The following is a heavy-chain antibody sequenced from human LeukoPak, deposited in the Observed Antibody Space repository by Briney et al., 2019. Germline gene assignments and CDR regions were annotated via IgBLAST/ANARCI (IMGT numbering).Heavy chain of an antibody. CDR1: GFTFSTYG. D-gene: IGHD3-10*01. CDR3: AKEGTAQTYYHYCYMDV. Sequence: PGGSLRLSRAASGFTFSTYGMHWVRHAPGRGLEWVAFIRLDGGDDNYAESVKGRITISRDNSKNTVYLQMNSLRVEDTAVYYCAKEGTAQTYYHYCYMDVWGKGTTVSVSS. J-gene: IGHJ6*03. CDR2: IRLDGGDD. V-gene: IGHV3-30*02.